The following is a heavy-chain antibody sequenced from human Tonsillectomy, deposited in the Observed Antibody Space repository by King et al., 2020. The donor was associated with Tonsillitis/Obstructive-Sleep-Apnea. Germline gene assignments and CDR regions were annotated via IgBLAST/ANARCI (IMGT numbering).Heavy chain of an antibody. CDR3: ARDYVGTGIGLKTTVTNFDY. CDR1: GFTFSTYG. V-gene: IGHV3-33*01. CDR2: IWYDGRKK. Sequence: QLVQSGGGVVQPGRSLRLSCAASGFTFSTYGMHWVRQAPGKGLEWVAVIWYDGRKKDYADSGKGRFSISRDNSKNTLYLQMSSLRGEDTAVYYCARDYVGTGIGLKTTVTNFDYWGQGTLVTVSS. D-gene: IGHD4-17*01. J-gene: IGHJ4*02.